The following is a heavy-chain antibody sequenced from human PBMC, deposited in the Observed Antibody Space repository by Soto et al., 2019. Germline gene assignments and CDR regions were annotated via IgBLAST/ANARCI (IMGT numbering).Heavy chain of an antibody. CDR2: MYYSGST. CDR3: ARYDSSGYYSSFDY. V-gene: IGHV4-30-4*02. D-gene: IGHD3-22*01. CDR1: GGSVSSGDYY. J-gene: IGHJ4*02. Sequence: SETLSLTCTVSGGSVSSGDYYWSWIRQPPGKGLEWIGYMYYSGSTYYNPSLKSRVTMSVDTSKNQFSLKLSSVTAADTAVYYCARYDSSGYYSSFDYWGQGTLVTVSS.